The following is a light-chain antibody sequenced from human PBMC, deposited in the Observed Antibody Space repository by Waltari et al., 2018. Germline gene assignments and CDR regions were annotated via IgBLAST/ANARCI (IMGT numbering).Light chain of an antibody. Sequence: QSVLTQPPSVSGTPGQRVTISCSGRSSNVGGNKVNWYQQLPGTAPKLLISDNNQRPSGVPDRFSGSKSGTSASLAISGLQSEDEAEYHCAAWDDSLNSYVFATGTRVTVL. CDR1: SSNVGGNK. CDR3: AAWDDSLNSYV. J-gene: IGLJ1*01. CDR2: DNN. V-gene: IGLV1-44*01.